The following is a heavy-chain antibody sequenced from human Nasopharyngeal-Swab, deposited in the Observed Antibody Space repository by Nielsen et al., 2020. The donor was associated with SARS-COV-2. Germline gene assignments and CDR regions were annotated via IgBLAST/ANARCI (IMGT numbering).Heavy chain of an antibody. Sequence: WIRQPPGKGLEWIGEIYHSGSTNYNPSLKSRVTISVDTSKNQFSLKLSSVTAADTAVYYCASYPLTFGGVWGSDAFDIWGQGTMVTVSS. D-gene: IGHD3-16*01. J-gene: IGHJ3*02. V-gene: IGHV4-34*01. CDR2: IYHSGST. CDR3: ASYPLTFGGVWGSDAFDI.